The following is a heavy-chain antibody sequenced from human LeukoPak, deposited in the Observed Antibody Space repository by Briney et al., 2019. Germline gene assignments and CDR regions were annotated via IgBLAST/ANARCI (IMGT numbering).Heavy chain of an antibody. V-gene: IGHV3-74*03. CDR3: ARLGSYYDFDY. CDR1: GFAFSSYW. CDR2: INGDGSST. D-gene: IGHD1-26*01. Sequence: GGSLRLSCAASGFAFSSYWMHWVRQAPGKGLVWVSHINGDGSSTTYADSVKGRFTISRDNAKNSLYLQMNSLRAEDTAVYYCARLGSYYDFDYWGQGTLVTVSS. J-gene: IGHJ4*02.